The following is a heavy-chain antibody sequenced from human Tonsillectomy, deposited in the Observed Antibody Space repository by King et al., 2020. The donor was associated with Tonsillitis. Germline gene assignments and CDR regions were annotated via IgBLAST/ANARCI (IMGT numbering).Heavy chain of an antibody. Sequence: QLQESGPGLVKPSQTLSLTCTVSGDSMSSGTYYWSWIRQPAGKGLEWIGRIYSSGSTNYNPSLKSRVTMSVDTSKNQFSRNLSPVTAADTAGYYCASSPVHNSQFNFDYYMDVWGKGTTVTVSS. CDR2: IYSSGST. CDR3: ASSPVHNSQFNFDYYMDV. V-gene: IGHV4-61*02. CDR1: GDSMSSGTYY. J-gene: IGHJ6*03. D-gene: IGHD1-20*01.